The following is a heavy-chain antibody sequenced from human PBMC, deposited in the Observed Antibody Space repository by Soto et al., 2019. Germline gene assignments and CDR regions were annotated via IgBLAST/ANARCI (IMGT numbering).Heavy chain of an antibody. Sequence: ASVKVSCKASGYSFTSYGISWVRQAPGQGLEWTGWISAYNGNTNYAQKLQGRVTMTTDTSTSTAYMELRSLRSDDTAVYYCARDIYYYGSGSYYIDYWGQGTLVTV. V-gene: IGHV1-18*01. D-gene: IGHD3-10*01. CDR3: ARDIYYYGSGSYYIDY. J-gene: IGHJ4*02. CDR2: ISAYNGNT. CDR1: GYSFTSYG.